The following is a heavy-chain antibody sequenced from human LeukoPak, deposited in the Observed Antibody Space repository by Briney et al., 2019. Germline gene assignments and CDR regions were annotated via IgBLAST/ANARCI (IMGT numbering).Heavy chain of an antibody. V-gene: IGHV3-23*01. CDR2: ISGSGGST. CDR1: GFTFSSYV. Sequence: GGSLRLSCAASGFTFSSYVMNWVRQAPGKGLEWVSAISGSGGSTYYADSVKGRFTISRDNSKNTLYLQMNSLRAEDTAVYYCAKALNIYSKSDGPRWGQGTLVTVSS. D-gene: IGHD6-13*01. CDR3: AKALNIYSKSDGPR. J-gene: IGHJ4*02.